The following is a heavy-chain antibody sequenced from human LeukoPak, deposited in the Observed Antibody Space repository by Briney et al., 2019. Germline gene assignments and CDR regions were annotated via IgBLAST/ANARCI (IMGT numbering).Heavy chain of an antibody. D-gene: IGHD4-23*01. CDR2: ISGSGNST. J-gene: IGHJ4*02. Sequence: GGSLRLPCAASGFTFSSFAMSWVRQAPGRGLEWVTVISGSGNSTYYADSVKGRFTVSRDNSKNTLYLQMNSLRAEDTALYYCARNDDYGGNGYFDYWGQGTLVTGSS. V-gene: IGHV3-23*01. CDR3: ARNDDYGGNGYFDY. CDR1: GFTFSSFA.